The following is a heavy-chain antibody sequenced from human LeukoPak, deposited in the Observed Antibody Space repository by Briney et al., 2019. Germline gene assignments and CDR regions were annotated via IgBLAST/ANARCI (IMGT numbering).Heavy chain of an antibody. CDR3: IRTLIVATSPYMDV. V-gene: IGHV3-74*01. CDR1: GFTFSRYW. CDR2: VNSDGTGT. D-gene: IGHD5-12*01. J-gene: IGHJ6*03. Sequence: PGGSLRLSCAASGFTFSRYWMHWLRQAPGKGLVWVSRVNSDGTGTTYADSVEGRFTISRDNAKNTLVLQMNSMRAEDTAIYYCIRTLIVATSPYMDVWGKGTTVTVSS.